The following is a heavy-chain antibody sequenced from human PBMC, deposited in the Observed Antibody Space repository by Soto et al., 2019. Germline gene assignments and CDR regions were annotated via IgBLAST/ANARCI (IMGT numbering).Heavy chain of an antibody. Sequence: PVGSLRLSCAASGFTFSSYGMHWVRQAPGKGLEWVAIISYDGSLKYYADSVKGRFTISRDNSKSALYLQMNSLRPEDTAVYYCARDVNWSVRGVWFDPWGQGTLVTVSS. V-gene: IGHV3-30*03. D-gene: IGHD1-1*01. CDR1: GFTFSSYG. J-gene: IGHJ5*02. CDR2: ISYDGSLK. CDR3: ARDVNWSVRGVWFDP.